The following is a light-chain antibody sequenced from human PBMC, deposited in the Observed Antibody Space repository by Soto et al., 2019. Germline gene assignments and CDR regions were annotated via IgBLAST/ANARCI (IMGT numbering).Light chain of an antibody. CDR2: AAS. CDR1: QSVSSN. V-gene: IGKV3-11*01. J-gene: IGKJ4*01. Sequence: EIVLTQSPATLSLSPGERATLSCRASQSVSSNLAWYQQKPGQAPRLLIYAASNRATGIPARFSGSGSGTDFTLTISSLEPEDVAVYYCQQRSNWLTFGGGTKVEIK. CDR3: QQRSNWLT.